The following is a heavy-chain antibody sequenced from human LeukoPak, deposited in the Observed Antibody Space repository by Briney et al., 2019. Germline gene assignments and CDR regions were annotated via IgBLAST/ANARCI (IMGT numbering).Heavy chain of an antibody. J-gene: IGHJ4*02. CDR1: GGSISSSYYY. CDR3: AREGSSSWFDY. D-gene: IGHD6-13*01. V-gene: IGHV4-39*02. Sequence: SETLSLTCTVSGGSISSSYYYWGWIRQPPGRGLEWIGSIYYSGSTYYNPSLKSRVTISVDTSKNQFSLKLSSVTAADTAVYYCAREGSSSWFDYWGQGTLVTVSS. CDR2: IYYSGST.